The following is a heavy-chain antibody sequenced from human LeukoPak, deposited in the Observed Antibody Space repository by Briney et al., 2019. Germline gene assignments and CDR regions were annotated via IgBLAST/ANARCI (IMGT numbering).Heavy chain of an antibody. CDR1: GYTFTSYG. Sequence: ASVKVSCKASGYTFTSYGISGVRQAPGQGLEWMGWISAYNGDTTYAQKVQGRVTMTTDTSTSTTYMELRSLRSDDTAVYYCARAYDFWSGYFDFWGQGTLVTVSS. V-gene: IGHV1-18*01. CDR3: ARAYDFWSGYFDF. D-gene: IGHD3-3*01. CDR2: ISAYNGDT. J-gene: IGHJ4*02.